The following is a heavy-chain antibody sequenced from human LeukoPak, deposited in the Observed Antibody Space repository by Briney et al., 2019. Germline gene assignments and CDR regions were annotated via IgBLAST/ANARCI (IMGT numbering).Heavy chain of an antibody. V-gene: IGHV4-59*02. Sequence: PSETLSLTCTVSAGSVSDFYWNWIRQSPGKGLEWIGYVSDTGNTKYNPSLTSRLSLSVDTSRNRFSLRLSSVTTADSGVYYCATMSYDMLTEYRPLDFWGRGTLVTVSS. J-gene: IGHJ4*02. CDR2: VSDTGNT. CDR1: AGSVSDFY. CDR3: ATMSYDMLTEYRPLDF. D-gene: IGHD3-9*01.